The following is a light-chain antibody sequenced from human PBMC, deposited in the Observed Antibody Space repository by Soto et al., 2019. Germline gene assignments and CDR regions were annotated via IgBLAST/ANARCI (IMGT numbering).Light chain of an antibody. CDR2: SNS. J-gene: IGLJ3*02. CDR1: SSNIGHNS. V-gene: IGLV1-44*01. Sequence: QSVLTQPPSASGTPGQRVTISCSGSSSNIGHNSVNWYQQLPGTAPKLLIYSNSHRPSGVPDRFSGSKSGTSASLAISGLRSEDEADYYCGAWDDSLTGSWVFGGGTKLTVL. CDR3: GAWDDSLTGSWV.